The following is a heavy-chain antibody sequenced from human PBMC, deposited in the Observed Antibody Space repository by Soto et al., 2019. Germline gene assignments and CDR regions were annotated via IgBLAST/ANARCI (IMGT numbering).Heavy chain of an antibody. V-gene: IGHV3-30*14. CDR3: ARALGYAFDI. J-gene: IGHJ3*02. CDR1: GFSFSTYA. Sequence: GGSLRLSCAASGFSFSTYAMHWVRQAPGKGLEWVSAISYDGDSKYYANSVKGRFTISRDNSKNTLYLQMGSLRAEDMAVYYCARALGYAFDIWGQGTMVTVSS. CDR2: ISYDGDSK.